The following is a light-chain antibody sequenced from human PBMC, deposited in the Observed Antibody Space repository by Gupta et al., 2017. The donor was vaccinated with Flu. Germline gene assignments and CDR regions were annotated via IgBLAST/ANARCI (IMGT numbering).Light chain of an antibody. CDR3: QQRCNCQHT. CDR2: DAS. J-gene: IGKJ3*01. V-gene: IGKV3-11*01. CDR1: QSVSSY. Sequence: PATLSLSPGERATLSCRASQSVSSYLTWYQQKPGQAPRLLIYDASNWPTGVPARFSGSGSGTEFTLTISSLEPEDFAVYYCQQRCNCQHTFGHGTKLDIK.